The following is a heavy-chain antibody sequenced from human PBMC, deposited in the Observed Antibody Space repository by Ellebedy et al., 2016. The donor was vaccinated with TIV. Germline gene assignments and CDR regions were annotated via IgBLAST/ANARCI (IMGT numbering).Heavy chain of an antibody. J-gene: IGHJ6*02. D-gene: IGHD6-19*01. V-gene: IGHV3-49*04. Sequence: GGSLRLSCAASGFTFSSYAMHWVRQAPGKGLEWVGFIRSKAYGGTTEYAASVKGRFTISRDDSKSIAYLQMNSLKTEDTAVYYCTREDSSGWPYYYYYYGMDVWGQGTTVTVSS. CDR3: TREDSSGWPYYYYYYGMDV. CDR2: IRSKAYGGTT. CDR1: GFTFSSYA.